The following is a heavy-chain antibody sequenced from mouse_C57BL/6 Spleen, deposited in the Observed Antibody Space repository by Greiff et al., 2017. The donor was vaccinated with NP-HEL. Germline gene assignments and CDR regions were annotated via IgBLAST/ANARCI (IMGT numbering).Heavy chain of an antibody. CDR3: ARHEDRGYSNYGWYFDV. CDR2: FYPGSGSI. Sequence: VQLQQSGAELVKPGASVKLSCKASGYTFTEYTIHWVKQRSGQGLEWIGWFYPGSGSIKYNEKFKDKATLTADKSSSTVYMEISRLTAEDSAVYFCARHEDRGYSNYGWYFDVWGTGTTVTVSS. J-gene: IGHJ1*03. V-gene: IGHV1-62-2*01. CDR1: GYTFTEYT. D-gene: IGHD2-5*01.